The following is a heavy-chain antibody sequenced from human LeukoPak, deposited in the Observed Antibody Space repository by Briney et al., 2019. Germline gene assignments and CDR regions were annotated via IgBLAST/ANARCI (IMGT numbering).Heavy chain of an antibody. J-gene: IGHJ4*02. CDR2: ISSSSSYI. V-gene: IGHV3-21*01. D-gene: IGHD6-13*01. CDR3: ARETWQQLYDY. Sequence: GGSLRLSCAASGFTFSSYSMNWVRQAPGKGLEWVSSISSSSSYIYYADSVRGRFTISRDNARNSLYLQTNSLRAEDTAVYYCARETWQQLYDYWGQGTLVTVSS. CDR1: GFTFSSYS.